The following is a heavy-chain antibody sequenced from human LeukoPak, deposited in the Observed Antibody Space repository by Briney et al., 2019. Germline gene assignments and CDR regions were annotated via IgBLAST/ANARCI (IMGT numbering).Heavy chain of an antibody. D-gene: IGHD3-22*01. CDR1: GYTFTSYD. Sequence: ASVKVSCKASGYTFTSYDINWVRQAPGQGLEWMGWINPNSGGTNYAQKFQGWVTMTRDTSISTAYMELSRLRSDDTAVYSCARGPNYYDSSGFHYRDWGQGTLVTVSS. J-gene: IGHJ4*02. CDR2: INPNSGGT. V-gene: IGHV1-2*04. CDR3: ARGPNYYDSSGFHYRD.